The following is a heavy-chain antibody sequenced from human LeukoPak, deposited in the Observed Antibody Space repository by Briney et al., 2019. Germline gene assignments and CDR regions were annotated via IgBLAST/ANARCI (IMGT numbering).Heavy chain of an antibody. V-gene: IGHV1-18*04. Sequence: ASVKVSCKASGYTFTSSGISWGRQAPGQGLEWMGWISAYNGNTKYAQKLQGRVTMTTETSKSTAYMELRSLRSDDKAVYYCARDGFDCSSTSCPRDYYYYGMDVWGKGTTVTVSS. J-gene: IGHJ6*04. CDR1: GYTFTSSG. CDR2: ISAYNGNT. D-gene: IGHD2-2*01. CDR3: ARDGFDCSSTSCPRDYYYYGMDV.